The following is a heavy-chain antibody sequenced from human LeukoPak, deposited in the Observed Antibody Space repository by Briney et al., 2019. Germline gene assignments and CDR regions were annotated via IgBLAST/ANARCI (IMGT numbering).Heavy chain of an antibody. V-gene: IGHV3-21*04. J-gene: IGHJ3*02. CDR3: ARGAAALEAPDDAFDI. D-gene: IGHD6-13*01. Sequence: GGSLRLSCAASGFTFSSYSMNWVRQAPGKGLEWVSSISSSSSYIYYADSVKGRFTISRDNAKNSLYLQMNSLRAEDTAVYYCARGAAALEAPDDAFDIWGQGTMVTVSS. CDR2: ISSSSSYI. CDR1: GFTFSSYS.